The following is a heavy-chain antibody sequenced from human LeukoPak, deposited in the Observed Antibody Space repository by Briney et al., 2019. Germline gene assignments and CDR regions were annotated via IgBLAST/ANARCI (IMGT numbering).Heavy chain of an antibody. Sequence: PGGSLRLSCAASGFTFSSYEMNWVRQAPGKGLEWVSYISSSGNTIYYADSVKGRFTISRDNAKNSLYLQMNSLRAEDTAVYYCAREPHSAPFDYWGQGTLVTVSS. CDR3: AREPHSAPFDY. CDR1: GFTFSSYE. CDR2: ISSSGNTI. J-gene: IGHJ4*02. V-gene: IGHV3-48*03.